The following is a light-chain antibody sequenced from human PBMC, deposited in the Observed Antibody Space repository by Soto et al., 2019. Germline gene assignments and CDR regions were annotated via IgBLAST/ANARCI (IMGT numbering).Light chain of an antibody. CDR1: SSNIGSNY. Sequence: QSVLTQPPSASGTPGQRVTISCSGSSSNIGSNYVYWYQQLPGTAPKLLIYMNNQRPSGVPDRFSGSKSGTSASLAISGLRSEDEADYYCAAWDDSLSGPVYVFGTGTKLTVL. V-gene: IGLV1-47*01. CDR2: MNN. CDR3: AAWDDSLSGPVYV. J-gene: IGLJ1*01.